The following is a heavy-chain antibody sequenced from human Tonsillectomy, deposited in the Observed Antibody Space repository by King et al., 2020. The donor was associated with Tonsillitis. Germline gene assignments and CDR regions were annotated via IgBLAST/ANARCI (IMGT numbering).Heavy chain of an antibody. J-gene: IGHJ4*02. CDR2: IGGSGTYT. D-gene: IGHD5-18*01. Sequence: VQLVESGGGLGQPGGSLRLSCAASGFTFNNYALSWVRQAPGKGLEWVSTIGGSGTYTYYADSVKGRFTNSRDNSKNTMYMQMNSLRAEDTAIYYCAKNTGSSYGYFEYWGRGILVTVSS. CDR3: AKNTGSSYGYFEY. CDR1: GFTFNNYA. V-gene: IGHV3-23*04.